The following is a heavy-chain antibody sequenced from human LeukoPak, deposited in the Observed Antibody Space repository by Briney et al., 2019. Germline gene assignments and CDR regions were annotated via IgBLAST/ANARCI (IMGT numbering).Heavy chain of an antibody. J-gene: IGHJ6*03. V-gene: IGHV1-2*02. D-gene: IGHD1-26*01. CDR1: GYTFTGYY. Sequence: GASVKVSCKASGYTFTGYYMHWVRQAPGQGLEWMGWFDPNSGATGYAQKFQGRVTLTMDTSIGTAYMEMSSLRSDDTAVYYCAKGDSDQYYWYMDVWGKGTTVTVSS. CDR2: FDPNSGAT. CDR3: AKGDSDQYYWYMDV.